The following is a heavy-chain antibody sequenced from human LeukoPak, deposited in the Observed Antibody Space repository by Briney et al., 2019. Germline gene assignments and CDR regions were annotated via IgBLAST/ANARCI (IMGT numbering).Heavy chain of an antibody. Sequence: SETLSLTCTVSGGSISSHYWCWIRQPPGKGLEWIGYIYYSGSTNYNPSLKSRVTISVDTSKNQFSLKLSSVTAADTAVYYCARDYSSSRWYFDLWGRGTLVTVSS. CDR3: ARDYSSSRWYFDL. J-gene: IGHJ2*01. D-gene: IGHD6-6*01. V-gene: IGHV4-59*11. CDR2: IYYSGST. CDR1: GGSISSHY.